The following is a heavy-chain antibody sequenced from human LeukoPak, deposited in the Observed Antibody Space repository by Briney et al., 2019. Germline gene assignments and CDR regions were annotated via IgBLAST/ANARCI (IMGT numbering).Heavy chain of an antibody. CDR1: GGSISSYY. D-gene: IGHD1-14*01. CDR2: IYDSGST. V-gene: IGHV4-59*01. CDR3: ARLRSRTVFDY. Sequence: SETLSLTCTVSGGSISSYYWSWIRQPPGKGLEWIGYIYDSGSTNYNPSLKRRVTISVDTSKNQFSLKVSSVTAADTAVYYCARLRSRTVFDYWGQGTLVTVSS. J-gene: IGHJ4*02.